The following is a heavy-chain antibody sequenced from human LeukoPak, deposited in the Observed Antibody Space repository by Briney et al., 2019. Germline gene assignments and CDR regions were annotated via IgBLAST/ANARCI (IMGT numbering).Heavy chain of an antibody. D-gene: IGHD4-17*01. V-gene: IGHV3-21*04. Sequence: GGSLRLSCAASGFTFSSYSMNWVRQAPGKGLKWVSSISSSNTYIYYADSVKGRFTISRDNAKNSLYLQMNSLRAEDTAVYYCARWGGDYPLYYYYGMDVWGQGTTVTVSS. CDR3: ARWGGDYPLYYYYGMDV. CDR1: GFTFSSYS. CDR2: ISSSNTYI. J-gene: IGHJ6*02.